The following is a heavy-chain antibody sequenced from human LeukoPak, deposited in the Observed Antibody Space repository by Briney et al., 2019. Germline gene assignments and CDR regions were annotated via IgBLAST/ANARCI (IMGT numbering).Heavy chain of an antibody. J-gene: IGHJ5*01. V-gene: IGHV3-23*01. CDR3: AKDLHDYGNYVGWFDS. CDR2: ISGSGGNT. D-gene: IGHD4/OR15-4a*01. Sequence: PGGSLRLSCAASGFTFSSYAMSWVRQAPGKGLEWVSAISGSGGNTYYADSVKGRFTISRDHSKTTLFPQMNSLTAEDTAVYYCAKDLHDYGNYVGWFDSWGQGTLVTVSS. CDR1: GFTFSSYA.